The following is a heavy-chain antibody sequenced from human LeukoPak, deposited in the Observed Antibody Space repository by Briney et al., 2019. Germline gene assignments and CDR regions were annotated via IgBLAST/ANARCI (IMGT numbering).Heavy chain of an antibody. CDR2: IWYDGSNK. CDR1: GFTFSSYD. CDR3: AKDYSAYCGGDCYSDAFDI. V-gene: IGHV3-33*06. D-gene: IGHD2-21*02. Sequence: GGSLRLSCAASGFTFSSYDMHWVRQAPGKGLEWVAVIWYDGSNKYYADSVKGRSTISRDNSKNTLYLQMNSLRAEDTAVYYCAKDYSAYCGGDCYSDAFDIWGQGTMVTVPS. J-gene: IGHJ3*02.